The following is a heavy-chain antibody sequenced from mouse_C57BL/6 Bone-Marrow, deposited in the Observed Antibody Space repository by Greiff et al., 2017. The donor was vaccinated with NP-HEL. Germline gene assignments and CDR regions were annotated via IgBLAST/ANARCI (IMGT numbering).Heavy chain of an antibody. CDR2: ISYDGSN. CDR3: ASRMITTSY. J-gene: IGHJ2*01. CDR1: GYSITSGYY. D-gene: IGHD2-4*01. Sequence: EVQLVESGPGLVKPSQSLSLTCSVTGYSITSGYYWNWIRQFPGNKLEWMGYISYDGSNNYNPSLKNRISITRDTSKNQFFLKLNSVTTEDTATYYCASRMITTSYWGQGTTLTVSS. V-gene: IGHV3-6*01.